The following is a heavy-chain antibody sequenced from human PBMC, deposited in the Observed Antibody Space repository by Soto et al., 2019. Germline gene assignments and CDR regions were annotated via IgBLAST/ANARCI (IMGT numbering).Heavy chain of an antibody. D-gene: IGHD2-21*02. CDR1: GYTLTELS. V-gene: IGHV1-24*01. CDR3: ATDTSMVTAIRLHAFDI. Sequence: ASVKVSCKVSGYTLTELSMHWVRQAPGKGLEWVGGFDPEDGETIYAQKFQGRVTMTEDTSTDTAYMELSSLRSEDTAVYYCATDTSMVTAIRLHAFDIWGQGTMVTVPS. J-gene: IGHJ3*02. CDR2: FDPEDGET.